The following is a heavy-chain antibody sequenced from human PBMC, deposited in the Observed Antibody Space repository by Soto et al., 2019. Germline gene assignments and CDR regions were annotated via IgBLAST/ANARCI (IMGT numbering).Heavy chain of an antibody. Sequence: GESLKISCQGSGDTFSSYWIGWVRQMPGKGLEWMGIMFLGGSDTRYSPSFQGRGNISADKSIRTAYLQWNSLAASDTAMYYCARIRKNCRGDCYALENWGTGILVTVTS. V-gene: IGHV5-51*01. D-gene: IGHD2-21*02. CDR1: GDTFSSYW. CDR3: ARIRKNCRGDCYALEN. J-gene: IGHJ4*02. CDR2: MFLGGSDT.